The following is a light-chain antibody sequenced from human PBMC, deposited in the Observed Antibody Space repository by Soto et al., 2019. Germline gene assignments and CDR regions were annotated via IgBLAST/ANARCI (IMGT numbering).Light chain of an antibody. CDR3: CSYAGPRYV. V-gene: IGLV2-23*01. CDR1: SSDVGSYNL. Sequence: QSALTQPASVSGSPGQSITIYCTGTSSDVGSYNLVSWYQQHPGKAPKLMIYEGSKRPSGVSNRFSGSKSGNTASLTISGLQAEDEADYYCCSYAGPRYVFGTGTKLTVL. CDR2: EGS. J-gene: IGLJ1*01.